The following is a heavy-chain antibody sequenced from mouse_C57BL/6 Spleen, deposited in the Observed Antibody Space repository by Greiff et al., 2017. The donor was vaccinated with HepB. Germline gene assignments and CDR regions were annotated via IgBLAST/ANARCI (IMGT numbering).Heavy chain of an antibody. CDR2: IHPNSGST. J-gene: IGHJ2*01. Sequence: VKLQQPGAELVKPGASVKLSCKASGYTFTSYWMHWVKQRPGQGLEWIGMIHPNSGSTNYNEKFKSKATLTVDKSSSTAYMQLSSLTSEDSAVYYCASKMGFYGSSYVEDYWGQGTTLTVSS. V-gene: IGHV1-64*01. D-gene: IGHD1-1*01. CDR3: ASKMGFYGSSYVEDY. CDR1: GYTFTSYW.